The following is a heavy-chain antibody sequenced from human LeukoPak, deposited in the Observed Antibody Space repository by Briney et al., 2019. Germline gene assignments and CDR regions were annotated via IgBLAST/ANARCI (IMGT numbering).Heavy chain of an antibody. J-gene: IGHJ4*02. CDR3: QLATDC. D-gene: IGHD6-6*01. CDR2: ISGNGNT. CDR1: GFDFSNHP. Sequence: GGSLRLSCAASGFDFSNHPMSWVRQAPGKGLEWLSTISGNGNTYYADSVKGRFTTSRDNSKNMLSVQMNSLIAGDTATYYCQLATDCWGQGTLVTVSS. V-gene: IGHV3-23*01.